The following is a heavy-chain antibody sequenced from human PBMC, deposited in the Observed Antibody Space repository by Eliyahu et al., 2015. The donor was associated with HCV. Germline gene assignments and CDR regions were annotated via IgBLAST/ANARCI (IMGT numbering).Heavy chain of an antibody. J-gene: IGHJ4*02. CDR1: XFTVXSNX. CDR2: IYSGGST. V-gene: IGHV3-66*02. Sequence: EVQLVESGGGLVQPGGSLXLSCAASXFTVXSNXLSWVRXAPGKGLEXVSVIYSGGSTYYADSVKGRFTISRDNSKNTLYLQMNSLRAEDTAVYYCARAGHDFWSGYWDGSQAYYFDYWGQGTLVTVSS. D-gene: IGHD3-3*01. CDR3: ARAGHDFWSGYWDGSQAYYFDY.